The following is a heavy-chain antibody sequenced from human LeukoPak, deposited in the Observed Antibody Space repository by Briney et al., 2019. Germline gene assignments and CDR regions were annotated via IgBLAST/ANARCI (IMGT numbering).Heavy chain of an antibody. CDR2: VSLSGDTT. Sequence: GGSLRLSCSASRFTFRTYTMNWLRQAPGKGLEWVSVVSLSGDTTYFADSVKGRFTSSGDNSKNTLYLQMNSLRADDTAIYYCAKVVSGGNCYQSDYWGQGTLVTVSS. CDR3: AKVVSGGNCYQSDY. J-gene: IGHJ4*02. V-gene: IGHV3-23*01. D-gene: IGHD2-15*01. CDR1: RFTFRTYT.